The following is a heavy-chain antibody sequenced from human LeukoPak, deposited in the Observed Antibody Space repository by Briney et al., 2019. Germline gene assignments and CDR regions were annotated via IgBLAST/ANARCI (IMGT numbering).Heavy chain of an antibody. CDR2: IRYDGSNN. V-gene: IGHV3-30*02. CDR1: GFTFSSYG. D-gene: IGHD4-11*01. J-gene: IGHJ6*03. CDR3: TRVEETATTAAIIRKYSYYYYYMDV. Sequence: PGGSLRLFCAASGFTFSSYGMHWVRQAPGKGLEWVAFIRYDGSNNYYADSVKGRFTISRDSAKNSLYLQMSSLRAEDTAVYYCTRVEETATTAAIIRKYSYYYYYMDVWGKGNTVTVSS.